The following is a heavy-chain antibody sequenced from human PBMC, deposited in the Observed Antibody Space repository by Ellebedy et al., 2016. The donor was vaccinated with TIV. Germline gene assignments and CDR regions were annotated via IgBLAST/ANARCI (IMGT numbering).Heavy chain of an antibody. Sequence: GGSLRLSCAASGFTFRNYWMNWVRQAPGKGLEWVAVISYDGSNKYYADSVKGRFTISRDNSKNTLYLQMNSLRAEDAAVYYCARDLELWTVDYYYGMDVWGQGTTVTVSS. CDR3: ARDLELWTVDYYYGMDV. CDR1: GFTFRNYW. V-gene: IGHV3-30-3*01. D-gene: IGHD5-18*01. J-gene: IGHJ6*02. CDR2: ISYDGSNK.